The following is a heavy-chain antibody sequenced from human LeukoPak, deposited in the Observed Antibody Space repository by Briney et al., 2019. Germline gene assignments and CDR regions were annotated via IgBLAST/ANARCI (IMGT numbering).Heavy chain of an antibody. Sequence: ASVKVSCKASGYTFTSYGISWVRQAPGQGLEWMGWISAYNGNTNYAQKLQGRVTMTRNTSISTAYMELSSLRSEDTAVYYCARDGPRGYFQHWGQGTLITVSS. CDR3: ARDGPRGYFQH. V-gene: IGHV1-18*01. CDR2: ISAYNGNT. CDR1: GYTFTSYG. J-gene: IGHJ1*01. D-gene: IGHD1-14*01.